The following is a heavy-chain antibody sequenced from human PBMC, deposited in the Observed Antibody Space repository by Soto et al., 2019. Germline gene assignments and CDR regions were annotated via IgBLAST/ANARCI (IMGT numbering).Heavy chain of an antibody. V-gene: IGHV3-30*03. CDR2: ISYDGSST. Sequence: PGGSLRLSCAASGFTFSSYGMHWVRQAPGKGLEWVAVISYDGSSTSYADSVKGRFTISRDNARDTLYLQMNSLRAEDSALYYCARDTWTKDYYYYGMDVWGQGTTVTVSS. CDR3: ARDTWTKDYYYYGMDV. J-gene: IGHJ6*02. CDR1: GFTFSSYG. D-gene: IGHD1-1*01.